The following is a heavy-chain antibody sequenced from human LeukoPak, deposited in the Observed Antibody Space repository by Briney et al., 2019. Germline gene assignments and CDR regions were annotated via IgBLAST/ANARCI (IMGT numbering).Heavy chain of an antibody. CDR1: GFTFSSYA. V-gene: IGHV3-64*01. D-gene: IGHD5-12*01. Sequence: GGSLRLSCAASGFTFSSYAMHWVRQAPGKGLEYVSAISSNGGSTYYANSVKGRFTISRDNSKNTLYLQMNSLRAEDTAVYYCAKVSSSGPPKYYYYGMDVWGQGTTVTVSS. CDR3: AKVSSSGPPKYYYYGMDV. J-gene: IGHJ6*02. CDR2: ISSNGGST.